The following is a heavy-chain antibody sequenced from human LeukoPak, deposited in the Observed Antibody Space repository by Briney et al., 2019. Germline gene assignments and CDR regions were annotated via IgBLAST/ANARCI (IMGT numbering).Heavy chain of an antibody. CDR3: ANDY. CDR2: ISGSGGST. V-gene: IGHV3-23*01. Sequence: PGGSLRLSCAASRFTFSSYGMSWVRQAPGKGLEWVSGISGSGGSTYYADSVKGRFTISRDNSKNTLYLQMNSLRAEDTAVYYCANDYWGQGTLVTVSS. J-gene: IGHJ4*02. CDR1: RFTFSSYG.